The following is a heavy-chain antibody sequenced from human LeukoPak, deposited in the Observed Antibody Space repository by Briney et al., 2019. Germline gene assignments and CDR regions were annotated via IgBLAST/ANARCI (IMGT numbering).Heavy chain of an antibody. V-gene: IGHV3-23*01. CDR2: IGGRDGST. Sequence: GSLRLSCAAPGFTFSSYGMSWVRQAPGKGLEWVSAIGGRDGSTYYADSVKGRFTISRDNSKNTLYVQMNSLRAEDTAVYYCAKGHYYGSGSLDYWGQGTLVTVSS. CDR1: GFTFSSYG. CDR3: AKGHYYGSGSLDY. J-gene: IGHJ4*02. D-gene: IGHD3-10*01.